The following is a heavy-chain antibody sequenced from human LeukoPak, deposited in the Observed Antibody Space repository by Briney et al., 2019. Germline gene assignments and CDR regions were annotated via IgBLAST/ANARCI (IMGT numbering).Heavy chain of an antibody. CDR3: ARVTEKQYLPFDS. Sequence: SQTLSLTCAISGDSVSSNSAAWNWIRQSPSRGLEWLGRTYYRSRWYNEYALSVKSRIAINPDTSKNQFSLQLNSVTPEDTAVYYCARVTEKQYLPFDSWGQGTLVTVSS. J-gene: IGHJ4*02. CDR2: TYYRSRWYN. D-gene: IGHD6-19*01. V-gene: IGHV6-1*01. CDR1: GDSVSSNSAA.